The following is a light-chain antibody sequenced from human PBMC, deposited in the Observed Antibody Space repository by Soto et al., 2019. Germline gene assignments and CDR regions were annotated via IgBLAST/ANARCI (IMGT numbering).Light chain of an antibody. CDR2: KDS. J-gene: IGLJ2*01. Sequence: SYELTQPSSVSVSPGQTARITCSGDVLAKKYARWFQQKPGQAPVLVIYKDSERPSGIPERFSGSSSGTTVTLTISGAQVEDEADYYCYSADDNIVVFGGGTKLTVL. CDR1: VLAKKY. V-gene: IGLV3-27*01. CDR3: YSADDNIVV.